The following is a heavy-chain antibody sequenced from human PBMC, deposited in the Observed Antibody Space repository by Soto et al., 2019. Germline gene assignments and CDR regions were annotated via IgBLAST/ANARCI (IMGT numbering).Heavy chain of an antibody. Sequence: EVQLVESGGGLVQPGRTLRLSCAASGFSFDDYAIYWVRQAPGKGLEWVSGISGKSGIMVYADSVKGRFTMSTDNAKNSLYLQMNSLRPEDTALYYCAWYGDHDAFEIWGQGTMVIVSS. CDR1: GFSFDDYA. D-gene: IGHD4-17*01. CDR3: AWYGDHDAFEI. J-gene: IGHJ3*02. CDR2: ISGKSGIM. V-gene: IGHV3-9*01.